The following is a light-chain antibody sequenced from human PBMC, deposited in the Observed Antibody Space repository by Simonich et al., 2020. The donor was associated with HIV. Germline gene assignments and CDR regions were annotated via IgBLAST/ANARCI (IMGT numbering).Light chain of an antibody. CDR1: QSVLYSSNNKNY. CDR2: WAS. Sequence: DIVMTQSPDSLAVSLGERATINCKSSQSVLYSSNNKNYLAWYKQKPGQPPKHLIYWASTRESGVPDRFSGSGSVTDFTLTISSLQAEDVAVYYCQQYYSTHHFGQGTRLEIK. J-gene: IGKJ5*01. CDR3: QQYYSTHH. V-gene: IGKV4-1*01.